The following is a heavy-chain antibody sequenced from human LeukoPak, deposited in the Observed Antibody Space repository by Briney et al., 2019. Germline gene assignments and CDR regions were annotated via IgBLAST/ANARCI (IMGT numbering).Heavy chain of an antibody. D-gene: IGHD5-12*01. CDR1: GFTFSDYY. Sequence: GGSLRLSCAASGFTFSDYYMSWIHQAPGKGLEWVSYISGSSDYTNYADSVKGRLTISRDNAKNSLYLQMNSLRAEDTAVYYCARDRRGSGYDIAFDYWGQGTLVTVSS. J-gene: IGHJ4*02. CDR2: ISGSSDYT. CDR3: ARDRRGSGYDIAFDY. V-gene: IGHV3-11*05.